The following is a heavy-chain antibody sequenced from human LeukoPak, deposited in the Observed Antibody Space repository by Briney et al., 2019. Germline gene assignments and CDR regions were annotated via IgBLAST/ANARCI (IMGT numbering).Heavy chain of an antibody. CDR2: ISGSGGST. Sequence: GASLRLSCAASGFTFSSYAMSWVRQASGKGLEWVSAISGSGGSTYYADSVKGRFTISRDNSKNTLYLQMNSLRAEDTAVYYCAKGIAAAGTGGVWFDPWGQGTLVTVSS. CDR3: AKGIAAAGTGGVWFDP. D-gene: IGHD6-13*01. CDR1: GFTFSSYA. V-gene: IGHV3-23*01. J-gene: IGHJ5*02.